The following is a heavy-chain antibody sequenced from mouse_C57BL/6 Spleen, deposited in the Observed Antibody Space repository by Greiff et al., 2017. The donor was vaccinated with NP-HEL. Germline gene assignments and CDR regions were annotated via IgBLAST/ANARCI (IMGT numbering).Heavy chain of an antibody. J-gene: IGHJ2*01. Sequence: VQLQQSGPELVKPGASVKISCKASGYAFSSSWMNWVKQRPGKGLEWIGRIYPGDGDTNYNGKFKGKATLTADKSSSTAYMQLSSLTSEDSAVYFCAREGYYSNWGYFDYWGQGTTLTVSS. CDR2: IYPGDGDT. D-gene: IGHD2-5*01. CDR1: GYAFSSSW. V-gene: IGHV1-82*01. CDR3: AREGYYSNWGYFDY.